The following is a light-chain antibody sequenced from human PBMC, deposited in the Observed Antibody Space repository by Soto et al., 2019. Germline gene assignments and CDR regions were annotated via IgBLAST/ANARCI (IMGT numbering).Light chain of an antibody. CDR1: QSISSW. CDR2: KAS. J-gene: IGKJ1*01. Sequence: LSGSVGYRFTITCRASQSISSWLAWYQQKPGKAPKLLIYKASTLKSGVPSRFSGSGSGTEFTLTISSLQPDDFATYYCQHYNSYSEAFGQGTKVDI. CDR3: QHYNSYSEA. V-gene: IGKV1-5*03.